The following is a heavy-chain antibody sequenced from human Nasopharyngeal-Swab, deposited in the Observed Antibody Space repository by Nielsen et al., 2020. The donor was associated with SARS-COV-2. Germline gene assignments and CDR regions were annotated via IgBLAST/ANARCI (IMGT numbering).Heavy chain of an antibody. D-gene: IGHD5-12*01. CDR1: GFTFSSYW. V-gene: IGHV3-74*01. CDR2: INSDGSST. CDR3: ARVTGYSGYGCYDY. Sequence: GESLKISCAASGFTFSSYWMHWVRQAPGKGLVWVSRINSDGSSTSYADSVKGRFTISRDNAKSTLYLQMNSLRAEDTAVYYCARVTGYSGYGCYDYWGQGTLVTVSS. J-gene: IGHJ4*02.